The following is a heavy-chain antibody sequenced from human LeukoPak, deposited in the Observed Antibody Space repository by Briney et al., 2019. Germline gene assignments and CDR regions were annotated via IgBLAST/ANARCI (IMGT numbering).Heavy chain of an antibody. J-gene: IGHJ4*02. CDR3: ARDPPRRYDY. CDR2: ITSGSDAI. V-gene: IGHV3-48*01. Sequence: PGGSLRLSCAASGFTFSSYNMNWVRQAPGKGLEWVSYITSGSDAIYYADSVKGRFTISRGNAKNSLYLQMSSLRAEDTAVYYCARDPPRRYDYWGQGTLVTVSS. CDR1: GFTFSSYN. D-gene: IGHD1-14*01.